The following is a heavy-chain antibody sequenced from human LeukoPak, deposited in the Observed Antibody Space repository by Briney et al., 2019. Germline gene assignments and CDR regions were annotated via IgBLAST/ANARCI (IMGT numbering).Heavy chain of an antibody. CDR3: ASLTGPPGVLWFGS. D-gene: IGHD3-10*01. CDR1: GYTFTSYG. V-gene: IGHV1-3*01. J-gene: IGHJ6*02. Sequence: VASVKVSCKASGYTFTSYGISWVRQAPGQGLERMGWINAGNGNTKYSQKFQGRVTITRDTSASTAYMELSSLRSEDTAVYYCASLTGPPGVLWFGSWGQGTTVTVSS. CDR2: INAGNGNT.